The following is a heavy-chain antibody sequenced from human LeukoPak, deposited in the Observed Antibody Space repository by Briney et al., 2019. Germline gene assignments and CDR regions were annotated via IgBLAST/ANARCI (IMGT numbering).Heavy chain of an antibody. CDR3: AKRDRPCSGDCSAPYYFDY. CDR1: GFTFSSYA. V-gene: IGHV3-23*01. CDR2: ISSSGANT. Sequence: GGSLRLSCAASGFTFSSYAMSWVRQAPGKGLEWVSSISSSGANTYYADSVKGRFTISRDNSKNTLYLQMSSLRVGDTAVYYCAKRDRPCSGDCSAPYYFDYWGQGTLVTVSS. D-gene: IGHD2-21*02. J-gene: IGHJ4*02.